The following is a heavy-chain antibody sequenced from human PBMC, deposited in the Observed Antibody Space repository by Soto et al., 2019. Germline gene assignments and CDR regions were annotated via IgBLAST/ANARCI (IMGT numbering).Heavy chain of an antibody. CDR2: IIPILGIA. D-gene: IGHD2-15*01. J-gene: IGHJ6*03. Sequence: SVKVSCKASGGTFSSYTISWVRQAPGQGLEWMGRIIPILGIANYAQKFQGRVTITADKSTSTAYMELSSLRSEDTAVYYCARGQGVVAATQNYYYYMDVWGKGTTVTVSS. CDR3: ARGQGVVAATQNYYYYMDV. CDR1: GGTFSSYT. V-gene: IGHV1-69*02.